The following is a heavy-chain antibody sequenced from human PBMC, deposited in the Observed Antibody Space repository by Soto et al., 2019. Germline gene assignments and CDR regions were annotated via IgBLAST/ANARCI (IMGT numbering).Heavy chain of an antibody. CDR3: ARDDATYCGGDCYRYFYYGMDV. V-gene: IGHV1-69*13. D-gene: IGHD2-21*02. J-gene: IGHJ6*02. CDR1: GGTFSNHA. CDR2: IIPIFPTA. Sequence: ASVKVSCKASGGTFSNHAISGVRQAPGQGLEWVGGIIPIFPTADYAQRFQGRVTITADDSTTTVYMELSGLRSEDTAMYYCARDDATYCGGDCYRYFYYGMDVWGQGTTVTVSS.